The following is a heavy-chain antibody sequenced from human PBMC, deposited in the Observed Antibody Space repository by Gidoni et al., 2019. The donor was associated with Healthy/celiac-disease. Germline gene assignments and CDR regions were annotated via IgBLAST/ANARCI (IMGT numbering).Heavy chain of an antibody. D-gene: IGHD2-8*01. CDR3: ARGRDIVLQIPYYFDY. J-gene: IGHJ4*02. V-gene: IGHV4-34*01. CDR1: GGSFSGYY. Sequence: QVQLQQWGAGLLKPSETLSLTCAVYGGSFSGYYWSWIRQPPGKGLEWIGEINHSGSTNYNPSLKSRVTISVDTSKIQFSLKLSSVTAADTAVYYCARGRDIVLQIPYYFDYWGQGTLVTVSS. CDR2: INHSGST.